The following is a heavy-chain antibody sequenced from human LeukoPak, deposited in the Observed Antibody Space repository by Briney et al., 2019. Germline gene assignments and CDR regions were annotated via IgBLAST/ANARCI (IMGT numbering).Heavy chain of an antibody. J-gene: IGHJ4*02. CDR3: AEDQQLQPFHY. V-gene: IGHV3-30*02. Sequence: PGGSLRLSCTASGFIFSTYGMHWVRQAPGKGLEWVAFIQFDGTGEHYADSVKGRFSISRDNSKNTLFLQMNSLRAEDTSVYYCAEDQQLQPFHYWGQGTLVTVSS. CDR1: GFIFSTYG. CDR2: IQFDGTGE. D-gene: IGHD2-2*01.